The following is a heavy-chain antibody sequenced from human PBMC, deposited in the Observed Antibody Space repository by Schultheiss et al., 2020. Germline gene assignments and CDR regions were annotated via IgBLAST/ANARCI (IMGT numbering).Heavy chain of an antibody. J-gene: IGHJ3*02. Sequence: GESLKISCAASEFTFRVYEMNWVRQAPGKGLQWVSSIGSSGTPIYYADSVKGRFTISRDNAKNSLFLQMNSLRTEDTAVYYCARGRRSAFDIWGQGTMVTVSS. D-gene: IGHD5-24*01. CDR3: ARGRRSAFDI. CDR2: IGSSGTPI. V-gene: IGHV3-48*03. CDR1: EFTFRVYE.